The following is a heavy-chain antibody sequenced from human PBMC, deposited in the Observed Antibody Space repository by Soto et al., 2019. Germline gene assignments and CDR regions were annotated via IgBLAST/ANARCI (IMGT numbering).Heavy chain of an antibody. CDR2: INHSGST. CDR1: GGSFSGYY. J-gene: IGHJ6*02. Sequence: LSLTCAVYGGSFSGYYWSWIRQPPGKGLEWIGEINHSGSTNYNPSLKSRVTISVDTSKNQFSLKLSSVTAADTAVYYCARESGWYQYYYYGMDVWGQGTTVTVSS. V-gene: IGHV4-34*01. CDR3: ARESGWYQYYYYGMDV. D-gene: IGHD6-19*01.